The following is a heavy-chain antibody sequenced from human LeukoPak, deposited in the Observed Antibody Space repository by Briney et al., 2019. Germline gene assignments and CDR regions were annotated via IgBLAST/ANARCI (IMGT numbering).Heavy chain of an antibody. CDR3: ARGYGKWLRFPQPNWFDP. CDR2: MNPNSGNT. J-gene: IGHJ5*02. CDR1: GYTFTSYD. V-gene: IGHV1-8*01. Sequence: ASVKVSCKAPGYTFTSYDIHWVRQPTGQGLEWMGCMNPNSGNTGYVQKFQGRVTMTRNTSISTAYMELSSLRSEDTAVYYCARGYGKWLRFPQPNWFDPWGQGTLVTVSS. D-gene: IGHD5-12*01.